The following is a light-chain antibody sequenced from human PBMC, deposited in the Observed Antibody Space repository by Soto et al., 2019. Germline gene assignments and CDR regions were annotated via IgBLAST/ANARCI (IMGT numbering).Light chain of an antibody. Sequence: DIQMTQSPSTESASVGDRVTITSRASQSISTWLAWYQHKPGEAPKLLIYKASSLESGVPSRFSGSGSGTEFTLTISSLEPDDFATYYCQQYNRYWTFGQGTKVEVK. CDR3: QQYNRYWT. J-gene: IGKJ1*01. CDR2: KAS. CDR1: QSISTW. V-gene: IGKV1-5*03.